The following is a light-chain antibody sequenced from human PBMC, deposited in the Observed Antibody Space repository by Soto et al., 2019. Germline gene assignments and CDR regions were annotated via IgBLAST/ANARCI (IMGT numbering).Light chain of an antibody. V-gene: IGKV1-5*01. CDR1: QSINIW. CDR3: QQYNSYWT. J-gene: IGKJ1*01. CDR2: DVS. Sequence: DIQMTQSPSTLSASLGDRVTITCRASQSINIWLAWFQQKPGKAPKLLISDVSSLESGVPSRFSSSGFGTEFTLTISSLQPGDVATYYCQQYNSYWTFGQGTKVDIK.